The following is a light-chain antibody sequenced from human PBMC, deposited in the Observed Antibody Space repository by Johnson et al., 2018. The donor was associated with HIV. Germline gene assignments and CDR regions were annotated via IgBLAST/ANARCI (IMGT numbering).Light chain of an antibody. Sequence: QSVLTQPPSVSAAPGQKVTISCSGSSSNIGNNYVSWYQQLPGTAPKLLIYESNKRPSGIPDRFSGSKSGTSATLGITGLQTGDEADYYCGTWDSRLSVGVFGTGTKVTVL. CDR3: GTWDSRLSVGV. CDR2: ESN. V-gene: IGLV1-51*02. CDR1: SSNIGNNY. J-gene: IGLJ1*01.